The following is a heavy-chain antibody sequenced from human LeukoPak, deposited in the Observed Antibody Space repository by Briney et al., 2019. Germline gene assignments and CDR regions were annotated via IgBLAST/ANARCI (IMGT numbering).Heavy chain of an antibody. D-gene: IGHD3-22*01. CDR3: AHSSYDSSGYYYPNWFDP. Sequence: SGPTLVNPTQTLTLTCTFSGFSLSTSGVGVGWIRQPPGKALEWLELIYWNDDKRYSPSLKSRLTITKDTSKNQVVLTMTNIDPVDTATYYCAHSSYDSSGYYYPNWFDPWGQGTLVTVSS. CDR1: GFSLSTSGVG. CDR2: IYWNDDK. V-gene: IGHV2-5*01. J-gene: IGHJ5*02.